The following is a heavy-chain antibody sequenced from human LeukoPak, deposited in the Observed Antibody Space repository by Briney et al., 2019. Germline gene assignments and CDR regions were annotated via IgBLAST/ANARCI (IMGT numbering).Heavy chain of an antibody. D-gene: IGHD2-2*01. Sequence: GASVKVSCKASGYTFTGYYMHWVRQAPGQGLEWMGWINPNSGGTNYAQKFQGRVTMTRDTSISTAYMELSRLRSDDTAVYYCAADCSSTSCVNWFDPWGQGTLVTVSS. V-gene: IGHV1-2*02. J-gene: IGHJ5*02. CDR3: AADCSSTSCVNWFDP. CDR2: INPNSGGT. CDR1: GYTFTGYY.